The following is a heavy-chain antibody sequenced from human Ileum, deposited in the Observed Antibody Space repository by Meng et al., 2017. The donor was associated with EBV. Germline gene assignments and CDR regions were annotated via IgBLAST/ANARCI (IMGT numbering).Heavy chain of an antibody. CDR1: GGSFNAYY. J-gene: IGHJ5*02. V-gene: IGHV4-34*02. D-gene: IGHD5-18*01. CDR3: ARGREYTGQLDL. CDR2: IFHSGHT. Sequence: QGQLEQGGAGLLKPSETLSLTCDVSGGSFNAYYWTWIRQSPGGGLEWIGEIFHSGHTNYNPSLESRVSMSVATSKKQFSLLLSSVTAADSGLYFCARGREYTGQLDLWGLGTVVTSPQ.